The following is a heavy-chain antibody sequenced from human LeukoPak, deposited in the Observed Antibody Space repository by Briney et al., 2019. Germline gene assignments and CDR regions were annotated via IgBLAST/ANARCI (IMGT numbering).Heavy chain of an antibody. CDR1: GFTFSSYS. V-gene: IGHV3-48*01. CDR2: ISSSSSTI. D-gene: IGHD4-17*01. Sequence: GGSLGLSCAASGFTFSSYSMNWVRQAPGKGLEWVSYISSSSSTIYYADSVKGRFTISRDNAKNSLYLQMNSLRAEDTAVYYCAKDLRNTLDIWGQGTMVTVSS. J-gene: IGHJ3*02. CDR3: AKDLRNTLDI.